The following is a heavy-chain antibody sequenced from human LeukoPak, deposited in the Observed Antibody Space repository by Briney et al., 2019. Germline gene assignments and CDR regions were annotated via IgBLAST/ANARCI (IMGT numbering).Heavy chain of an antibody. V-gene: IGHV3-23*01. J-gene: IGHJ3*02. D-gene: IGHD3-3*01. CDR1: GFTFSSYA. CDR2: ISGSGGSA. Sequence: GGSLRLSCAASGFTFSSYAMHWVRQAPGKGLEWVSAISGSGGSAYYADSVKGRFTISRDNSKNTLYLQMNSLRAEDTAVYYCVRETYYDFWSGYQRTNAFDIWGQGTMVTVSS. CDR3: VRETYYDFWSGYQRTNAFDI.